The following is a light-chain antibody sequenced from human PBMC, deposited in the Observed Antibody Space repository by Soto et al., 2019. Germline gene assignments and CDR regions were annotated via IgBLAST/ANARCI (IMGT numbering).Light chain of an antibody. V-gene: IGKV1-5*03. Sequence: DIQMPQSPSTLFASVGDRVTITCRASQSISSWLSWYQQKPGKAPQLLLYKAYSLESGVPPRFSGSGSGTEFTLTIRRLQPDDFATYYCQKYTSYSQTTLGQGTKLDIK. CDR1: QSISSW. CDR2: KAY. CDR3: QKYTSYSQTT. J-gene: IGKJ1*01.